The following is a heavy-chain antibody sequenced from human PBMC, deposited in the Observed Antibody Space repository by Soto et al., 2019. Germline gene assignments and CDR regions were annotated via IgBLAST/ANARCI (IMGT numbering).Heavy chain of an antibody. V-gene: IGHV4-59*01. J-gene: IGHJ4*02. CDR2: IYYSGST. CDR3: ARKGWLRPFDY. CDR1: GGSISSYY. D-gene: IGHD5-12*01. Sequence: QVQLQESGPGLVKPSETLSLTCTVSGGSISSYYWSWIRQPPGKGLEWIGYIYYSGSTNYNPSLKSRVTISVDTSKNQFSLKLSSVTAADTAVYYCARKGWLRPFDYWGQGTLVTVSS.